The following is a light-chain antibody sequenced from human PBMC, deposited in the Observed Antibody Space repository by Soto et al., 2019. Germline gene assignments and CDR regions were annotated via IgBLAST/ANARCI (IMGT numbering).Light chain of an antibody. CDR2: GAS. Sequence: EIVMTQSPGTLSVSPGERATLSCRASQSVRSNLAWYQQKPGQAPRLLIYGASTRATGIPARFSGSGSGTELTLTISSLPSEDFAVYYCQQYNDWPGTFGQGTTLEVK. V-gene: IGKV3-15*01. CDR1: QSVRSN. CDR3: QQYNDWPGT. J-gene: IGKJ2*01.